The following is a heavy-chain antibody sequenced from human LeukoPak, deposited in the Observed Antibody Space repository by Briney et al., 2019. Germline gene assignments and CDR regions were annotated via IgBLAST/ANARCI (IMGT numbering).Heavy chain of an antibody. D-gene: IGHD4-17*01. CDR3: ARATTVTTYLDY. J-gene: IGHJ4*02. V-gene: IGHV3-74*01. CDR2: INSDGSST. CDR1: GFTFSSYW. Sequence: GGSLRLFCAASGFTFSSYWMHWVRQAPGKGLVWVSRINSDGSSTSYADSVKGRFTISRDNAKNTLYLQMNSLRAEDTAVYYCARATTVTTYLDYWGQGTLVTVSS.